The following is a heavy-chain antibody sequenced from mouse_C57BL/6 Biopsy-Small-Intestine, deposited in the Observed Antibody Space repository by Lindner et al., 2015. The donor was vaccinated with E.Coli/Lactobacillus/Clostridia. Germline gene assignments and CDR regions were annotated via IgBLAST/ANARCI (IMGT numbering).Heavy chain of an antibody. J-gene: IGHJ1*01. CDR1: YTLTEVSM. D-gene: IGHD1-1*02. V-gene: IGHV1-83*01. CDR2: DPEDAKPI. Sequence: SVKVSCKVSGYTLTEVSMHWVRQAPGKGLEWMGGFDPEDAKPIYAQKFQGRVTMTEDTSTDTGYMELRSLRSEDTAVYYCAASHLIRFLEYKPRGGMDLWGQGTTVTVSS. CDR3: ASHLIRFLEYKPRGGMDL.